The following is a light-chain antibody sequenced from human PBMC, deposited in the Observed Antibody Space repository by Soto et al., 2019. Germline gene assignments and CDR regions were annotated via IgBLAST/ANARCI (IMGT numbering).Light chain of an antibody. Sequence: DNVMTQSPLSLPVTPGEPATLSCRASQSFRGLLAWYQQKPGQAPRLLIYDAYNRATGIPPRFSGSGSGTDFTLTISSLHPEDFATYYCQQSFSILSITFGQGTRLEIK. V-gene: IGKV3-11*01. CDR3: QQSFSILSIT. CDR2: DAY. CDR1: QSFRGL. J-gene: IGKJ5*01.